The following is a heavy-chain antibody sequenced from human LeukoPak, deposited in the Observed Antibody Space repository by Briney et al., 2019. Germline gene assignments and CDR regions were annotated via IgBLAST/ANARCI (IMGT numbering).Heavy chain of an antibody. Sequence: PGGSLRLSCAASDFTFNNQWVHWVRQAPGKGLVWVSRINPEETTTDYADSVKGRFTISRDNAKNTVYLQMNSLRADDTAVYYCARGIVGARDYFDYWGQGTLVTVSS. CDR2: INPEETTT. D-gene: IGHD1-26*01. J-gene: IGHJ4*02. CDR1: DFTFNNQW. V-gene: IGHV3-74*01. CDR3: ARGIVGARDYFDY.